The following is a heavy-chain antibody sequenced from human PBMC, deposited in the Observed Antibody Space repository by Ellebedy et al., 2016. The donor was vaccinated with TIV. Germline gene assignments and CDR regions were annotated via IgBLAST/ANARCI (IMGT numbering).Heavy chain of an antibody. V-gene: IGHV1-8*01. CDR2: VNPNSGKT. CDR1: GYTFNRYE. D-gene: IGHD3-16*01. Sequence: AASVKVSCKASGYTFNRYEIYWVRQAPGKGLECVGWVNPNSGKTDFAQNFQGRVTLTTNTSITTAYMELSSLTSEDTAVYYCARSGDAWGIDFWGQGTLVTVSS. CDR3: ARSGDAWGIDF. J-gene: IGHJ4*02.